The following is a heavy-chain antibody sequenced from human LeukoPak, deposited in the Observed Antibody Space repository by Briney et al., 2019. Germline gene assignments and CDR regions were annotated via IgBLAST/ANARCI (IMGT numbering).Heavy chain of an antibody. CDR3: ARALGGNSVTSSPYAFDI. V-gene: IGHV4-31*03. CDR2: IYYSGST. Sequence: SETLSLTCTVSGGSIRSYYWSWIRQHPGKGLEWIGYIYYSGSTYYNPSLKSRVTISVDTSKNQFSLKLSSVTAADTAVYYCARALGGNSVTSSPYAFDIWGQGTMVTVSS. J-gene: IGHJ3*02. D-gene: IGHD4-23*01. CDR1: GGSIRSYY.